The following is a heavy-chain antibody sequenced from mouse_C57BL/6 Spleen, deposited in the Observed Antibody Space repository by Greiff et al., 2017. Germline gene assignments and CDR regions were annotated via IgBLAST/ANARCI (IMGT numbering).Heavy chain of an antibody. V-gene: IGHV1-15*01. CDR1: GYTFTDYE. Sequence: QVQLKESGAELVRPGASVTLSCKASGYTFTDYEMHWVKQTPVHGLEWIGAIDPETGGTAYNQKFKGKAILTADKSSSTAYMERRSLTSEDSAVYYCTRATANWDWYFDVWGTGTTVTVSS. CDR2: IDPETGGT. J-gene: IGHJ1*03. D-gene: IGHD4-1*01. CDR3: TRATANWDWYFDV.